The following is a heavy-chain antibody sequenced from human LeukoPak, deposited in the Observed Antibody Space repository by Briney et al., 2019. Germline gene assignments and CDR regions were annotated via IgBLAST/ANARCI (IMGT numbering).Heavy chain of an antibody. CDR2: IIPILGIA. J-gene: IGHJ1*01. D-gene: IGHD5-24*01. CDR1: GGTFSSYA. CDR3: AHGGGGYNSLAEYFQH. V-gene: IGHV1-69*04. Sequence: VASVKVSCKASGGTFSSYAISCVRQAPGQGLEWMGRIIPILGIANYAQKFQGRVTITADKSTSTAYMELSSLRSEDTAVYYCAHGGGGYNSLAEYFQHWGQGTLVTVSS.